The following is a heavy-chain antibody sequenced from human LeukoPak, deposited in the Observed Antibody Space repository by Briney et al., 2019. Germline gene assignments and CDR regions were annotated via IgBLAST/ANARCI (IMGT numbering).Heavy chain of an antibody. V-gene: IGHV3-11*06. Sequence: GGSLRLSCAASGFTFNDYYMSWIRQAPGKGLEWVSYISGSGSYTNYADSVKGRFTISRDNAKNSLFLQMSSLRAEDTAVYYCARDQSSAVAGDYWGQGTLVTVSS. CDR3: ARDQSSAVAGDY. CDR1: GFTFNDYY. CDR2: ISGSGSYT. D-gene: IGHD6-19*01. J-gene: IGHJ4*02.